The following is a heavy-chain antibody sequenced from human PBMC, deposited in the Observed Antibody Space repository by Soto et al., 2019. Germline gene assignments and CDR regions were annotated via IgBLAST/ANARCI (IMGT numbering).Heavy chain of an antibody. Sequence: EVQLLESGGGLIQPGGSLRLSCEASGFTFSNYGMTWVRLAPGKGLEWVSTISGSGGRTFYADPVTGRFTISRDNSKNTLYLQMNSLRAEDTAVYYCAKEMIASTLADFFDYWGQGTLVTVSS. J-gene: IGHJ4*02. V-gene: IGHV3-23*01. CDR1: GFTFSNYG. CDR3: AKEMIASTLADFFDY. D-gene: IGHD2-21*01. CDR2: ISGSGGRT.